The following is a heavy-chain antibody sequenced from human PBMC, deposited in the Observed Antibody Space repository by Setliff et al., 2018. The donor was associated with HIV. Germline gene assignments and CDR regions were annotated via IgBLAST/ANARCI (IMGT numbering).Heavy chain of an antibody. D-gene: IGHD3-10*01. V-gene: IGHV4-34*01. Sequence: PSETLSLTCAVYDGSFSGYYWSWIRQPPGKGLEWIGEINHSGSTNYNPSLKSRVTISVDTSKKQFSLKLSSVTAADTAVYYCARRDWLPLGGLDYWGQGTLVTVSS. CDR3: ARRDWLPLGGLDY. CDR1: DGSFSGYY. CDR2: INHSGST. J-gene: IGHJ4*02.